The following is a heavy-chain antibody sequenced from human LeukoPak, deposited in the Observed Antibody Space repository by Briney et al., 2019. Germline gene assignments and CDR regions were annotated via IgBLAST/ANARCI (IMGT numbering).Heavy chain of an antibody. Sequence: PSETLSLTCVVSGGSVSGYYWGWIRQPPGRGLEWIGYVYYSGSTNYNPSFKSRITISVDTSRNQFSLQLSSVTAADTAVYYCARIHRYCSGGACYVLDNWGQGTLGAVSS. V-gene: IGHV4-59*02. CDR2: VYYSGST. D-gene: IGHD2-15*01. CDR3: ARIHRYCSGGACYVLDN. J-gene: IGHJ4*02. CDR1: GGSVSGYY.